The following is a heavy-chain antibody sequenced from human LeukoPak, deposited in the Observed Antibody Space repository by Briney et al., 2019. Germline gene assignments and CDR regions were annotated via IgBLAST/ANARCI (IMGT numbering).Heavy chain of an antibody. CDR2: IYYSGST. V-gene: IGHV4-59*01. CDR1: GGSISSYY. D-gene: IGHD3-10*01. CDR3: AGGDYYGSGRGY. Sequence: PSETLSLTCTVSGGSISSYYWSWIRQPPGKGLEWIGYIYYSGSTNYNPSLKSRVTISVDTSKNQFSLKLSSVTAADTAVYYCAGGDYYGSGRGYWGHGTLVT. J-gene: IGHJ4*01.